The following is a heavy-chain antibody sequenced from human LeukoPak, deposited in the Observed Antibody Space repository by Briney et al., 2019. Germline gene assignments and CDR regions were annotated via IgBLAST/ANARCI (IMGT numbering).Heavy chain of an antibody. V-gene: IGHV3-23*01. CDR3: ANIVGGLYYFDY. Sequence: GGSLRLSCAASGFTISSYAMSWVRQAPGKGLEWVSAISGSGGSTYYADSVKGRFTISRDNSKNTLYLQMNSLRAEDTAVYYCANIVGGLYYFDYWGQGTLVTVSS. CDR1: GFTISSYA. J-gene: IGHJ4*02. CDR2: ISGSGGST. D-gene: IGHD3-16*01.